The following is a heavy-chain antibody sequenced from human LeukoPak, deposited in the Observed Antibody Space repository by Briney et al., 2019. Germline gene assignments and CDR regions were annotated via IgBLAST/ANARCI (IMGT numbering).Heavy chain of an antibody. Sequence: GGSLRLSCVVSGFTISSYAMSWVRQAPGKGLEWVSLMSGSGGNTYYADSVRGRITISRDNSKNMLYLEMNSLRAEDTAVYYCAKDGERFLEWSSPLGYWGQGTLVTVSS. V-gene: IGHV3-23*01. CDR1: GFTISSYA. D-gene: IGHD3-3*01. CDR2: MSGSGGNT. J-gene: IGHJ4*02. CDR3: AKDGERFLEWSSPLGY.